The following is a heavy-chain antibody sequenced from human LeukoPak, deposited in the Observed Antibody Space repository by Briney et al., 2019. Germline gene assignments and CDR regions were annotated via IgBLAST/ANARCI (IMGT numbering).Heavy chain of an antibody. D-gene: IGHD3-10*01. Sequence: SETLSLTCTVSGGSISPYYWSWIRQTPGKGLEWIGYIYYSGSINYNPSLKSRVTISLDTSKNQFSLRLSSVTAADTAVYYCARHFIGYSYGRFDYWGQGTLVTVSS. CDR3: ARHFIGYSYGRFDY. J-gene: IGHJ4*02. CDR2: IYYSGSI. CDR1: GGSISPYY. V-gene: IGHV4-59*08.